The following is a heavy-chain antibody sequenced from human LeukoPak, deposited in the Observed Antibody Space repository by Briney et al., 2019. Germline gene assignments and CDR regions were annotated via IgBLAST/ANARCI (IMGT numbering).Heavy chain of an antibody. CDR3: ARDSAPYDSSGYPDY. J-gene: IGHJ4*02. Sequence: ASVKVSCKASGYTFTGYYMHWVRQAPGQGLEWMGWINPNSGGTNYAQKFQGRVTMTRDTSISTAYMELSRLRSDDTAVYYCARDSAPYDSSGYPDYWGQGTLVTVSS. D-gene: IGHD3-22*01. CDR2: INPNSGGT. V-gene: IGHV1-2*02. CDR1: GYTFTGYY.